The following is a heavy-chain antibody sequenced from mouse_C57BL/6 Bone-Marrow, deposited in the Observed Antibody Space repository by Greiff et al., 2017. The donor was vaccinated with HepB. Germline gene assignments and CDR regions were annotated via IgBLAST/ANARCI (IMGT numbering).Heavy chain of an antibody. CDR1: GYTFTSYG. CDR2: IYPRSGTT. Sequence: VKLVESGAELARPGASVKLSCKASGYTFTSYGISWVKQRTGQGLEWIGEIYPRSGTTYYNEKFKGKATLTADKSSSTAYMELRSLTSEDSAVYFCARHPVTTVYAMDYWGQGTSVTVSS. V-gene: IGHV1-81*01. D-gene: IGHD1-1*01. J-gene: IGHJ4*01. CDR3: ARHPVTTVYAMDY.